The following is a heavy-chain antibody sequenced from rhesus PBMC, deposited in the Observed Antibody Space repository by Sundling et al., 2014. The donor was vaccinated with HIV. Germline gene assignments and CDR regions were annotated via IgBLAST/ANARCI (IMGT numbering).Heavy chain of an antibody. Sequence: QVQLQESGPGLVKPSETLSLTCAVSGGSITSDYWTWIRQPPGKGLEWIGRISGSGGSTDYNPSLKSRVSISKETSKNQFSLKLSSVTAADTAVYYCARVFYYGGSYYGLDSWGQGVVVTVSS. CDR3: ARVFYYGGSYYGLDS. CDR2: ISGSGGST. CDR1: GGSITSDY. V-gene: IGHV4-173*01. D-gene: IGHD3-16*01. J-gene: IGHJ6*01.